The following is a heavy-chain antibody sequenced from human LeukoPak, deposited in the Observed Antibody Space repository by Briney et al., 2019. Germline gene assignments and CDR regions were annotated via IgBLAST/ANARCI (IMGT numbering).Heavy chain of an antibody. CDR1: GFIFRNYD. Sequence: GGSLRLSCAVSGFIFRNYDMTWVRQAPGKGLQWVSHIITSGANTYYADSVKGRFTISRDNSKNTLFLQMNSLRAEDTALYYCVRGHSIFDYWGQGTLVTVSS. CDR2: IITSGANT. D-gene: IGHD4-11*01. V-gene: IGHV3-23*01. J-gene: IGHJ4*02. CDR3: VRGHSIFDY.